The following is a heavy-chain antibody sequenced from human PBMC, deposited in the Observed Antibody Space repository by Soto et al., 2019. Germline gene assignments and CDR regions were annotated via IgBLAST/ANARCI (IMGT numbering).Heavy chain of an antibody. D-gene: IGHD3-9*01. CDR1: GFTVSSNY. CDR2: ISGGGGGT. J-gene: IGHJ3*02. CDR3: VKDKKYDILSAWDALDI. V-gene: IGHV3-23*01. Sequence: PGGSLRLSCAASGFTVSSNYMTWVRQAPGKGLEWVAAISGGGGGTYYADPVKGRFTISRDNSKNTLHLQMNNLRAEDTATYYCVKDKKYDILSAWDALDIWGHGTLVTVSS.